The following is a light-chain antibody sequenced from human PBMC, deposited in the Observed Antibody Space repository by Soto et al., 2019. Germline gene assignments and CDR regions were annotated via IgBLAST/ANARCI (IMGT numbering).Light chain of an antibody. CDR3: SSYSYSTTRV. CDR1: SSDVGRYDY. V-gene: IGLV2-14*01. Sequence: QSVLTQPASVSGSPGQSITISCTGTSSDVGRYDYVSWYQQHPGKAPKLMIYEVSNRPSGVSDRFSGSKSGNTASLTISGLQAEDEADYYCSSYSYSTTRVFGTGTKVTVL. J-gene: IGLJ1*01. CDR2: EVS.